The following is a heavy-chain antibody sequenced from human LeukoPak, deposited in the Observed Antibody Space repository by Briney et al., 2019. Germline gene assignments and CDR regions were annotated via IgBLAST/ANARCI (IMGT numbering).Heavy chain of an antibody. Sequence: EASETLSLTCTVSGGSISSSNYYWAWIRQPPGKGLEWIGNVYYGGSTYYNPSLRSRVTISVDTSKNQFSLKVSSVTTADTAVYYCVDLVDPGWFDPWGQGTLVTVSS. V-gene: IGHV4-39*01. CDR2: VYYGGST. D-gene: IGHD2-8*02. CDR1: GGSISSSNYY. J-gene: IGHJ5*02. CDR3: VDLVDPGWFDP.